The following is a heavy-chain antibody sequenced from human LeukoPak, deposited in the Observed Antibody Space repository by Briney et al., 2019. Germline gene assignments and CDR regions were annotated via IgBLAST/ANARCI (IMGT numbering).Heavy chain of an antibody. J-gene: IGHJ4*02. Sequence: AGGSLRLSCAASGFTFSSYAMHWVRQAPGKGLEWVAVISYDGSNKYYADSVKGRFTISRDNSKNTLYLQMNSLRAKDTAVYYCAFAAAAYYWGQGTLVTVSS. CDR2: ISYDGSNK. V-gene: IGHV3-30-3*01. CDR3: AFAAAAYY. D-gene: IGHD6-13*01. CDR1: GFTFSSYA.